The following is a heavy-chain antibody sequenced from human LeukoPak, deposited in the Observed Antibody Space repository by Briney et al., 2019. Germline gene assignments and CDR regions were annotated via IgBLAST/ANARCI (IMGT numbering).Heavy chain of an antibody. J-gene: IGHJ4*02. CDR2: ISAYNGNT. Sequence: ASVKVSCKASGYTFTSYGISWVRQAPGQGLEWMGWISAYNGNTNYAQKFQGRVTMTRDTSISTAYMELSRLRSDDTAVYYCARDLVQDDILTSWGQGTLVTVSS. CDR1: GYTFTSYG. CDR3: ARDLVQDDILTS. D-gene: IGHD3-9*01. V-gene: IGHV1-18*01.